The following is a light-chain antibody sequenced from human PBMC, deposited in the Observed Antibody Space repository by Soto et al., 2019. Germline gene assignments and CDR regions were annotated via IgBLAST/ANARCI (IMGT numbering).Light chain of an antibody. CDR2: EVS. Sequence: QSVLTQPASVSGSPGQSITISCTGTSSDVGSYNLVSWYQQHPGKAPKLMIYEVSKRPSGVSNRFSGSKSGNTASLTISLLHSDDEADYYCCSYAGSSTYVFGTGTKVTV. CDR3: CSYAGSSTYV. V-gene: IGLV2-23*02. CDR1: SSDVGSYNL. J-gene: IGLJ1*01.